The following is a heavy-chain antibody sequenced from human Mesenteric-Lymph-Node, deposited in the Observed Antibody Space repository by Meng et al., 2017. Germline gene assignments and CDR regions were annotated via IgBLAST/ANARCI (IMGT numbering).Heavy chain of an antibody. J-gene: IGHJ4*02. Sequence: GESLKISCAASGFTFSNAWMSWVRQAPGKGLEWVGRIKRKTDGGTTDYAAPVKGRFTISRDDSKNTLYLQMNSLKTEDTAVYYCTALLYNYDTTDWGQGTLVTGAS. D-gene: IGHD3-22*01. V-gene: IGHV3-15*01. CDR1: GFTFSNAW. CDR3: TALLYNYDTTD. CDR2: IKRKTDGGTT.